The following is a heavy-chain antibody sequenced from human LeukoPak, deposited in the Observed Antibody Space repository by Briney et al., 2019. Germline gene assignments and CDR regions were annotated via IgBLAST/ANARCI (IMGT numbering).Heavy chain of an antibody. V-gene: IGHV3-21*01. Sequence: GGSLRVSCAASGFTFSSYSMNWVRQAPGKGLECVSSISSSSSYIYYADSMKGRFTISRDNAKNSLYLQMNSLRAEDTAVYYCASYYYGSGGDAFDIWGQGTMVTVSS. CDR3: ASYYYGSGGDAFDI. D-gene: IGHD3-10*01. CDR2: ISSSSSYI. J-gene: IGHJ3*02. CDR1: GFTFSSYS.